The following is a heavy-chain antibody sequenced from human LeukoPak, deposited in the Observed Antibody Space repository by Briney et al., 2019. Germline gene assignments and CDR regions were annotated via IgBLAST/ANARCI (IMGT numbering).Heavy chain of an antibody. CDR3: ARDRAPMVTGRFFDY. Sequence: PGGSLRLSCAAFGFTVSSNYMSWVRQAPGKGLEWVSVIYSGGSTYYADSVKGRFTISRDNSKDTLYLQMNSLRAEDTAVYYCARDRAPMVTGRFFDYWGQGTLVTVSS. CDR1: GFTVSSNY. J-gene: IGHJ4*02. D-gene: IGHD5-18*01. V-gene: IGHV3-53*01. CDR2: IYSGGST.